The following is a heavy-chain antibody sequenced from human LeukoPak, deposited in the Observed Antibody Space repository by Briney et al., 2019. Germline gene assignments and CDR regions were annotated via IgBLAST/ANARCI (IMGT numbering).Heavy chain of an antibody. CDR1: GFTFSDAW. CDR2: IKSKTDGGTT. V-gene: IGHV3-15*01. J-gene: IGHJ4*02. CDR3: TTFMGIFGVVIRDY. Sequence: GGSLRLSCAASGFTFSDAWMTWVRQAPGRGLEWVGRIKSKTDGGTTDYAAPVKGRFTISRDDSKNTLYLQMNSLKTEDTAVYYCTTFMGIFGVVIRDYWGQGILVTVSS. D-gene: IGHD3-3*01.